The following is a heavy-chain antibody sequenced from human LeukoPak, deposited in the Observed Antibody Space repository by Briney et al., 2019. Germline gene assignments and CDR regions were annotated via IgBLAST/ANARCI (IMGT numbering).Heavy chain of an antibody. J-gene: IGHJ4*02. Sequence: PGGSLRLSCAASGFTFNNYYMNWVRQAPGKGLEWVSYISSSSSTIYYADSVKGRFTISRDNAKNSLYLQMNSLRAEDTAVYFCGRGTNWSPLDFDSWGQGTRVTVSS. CDR3: GRGTNWSPLDFDS. CDR2: ISSSSSTI. V-gene: IGHV3-48*01. CDR1: GFTFNNYY. D-gene: IGHD1-20*01.